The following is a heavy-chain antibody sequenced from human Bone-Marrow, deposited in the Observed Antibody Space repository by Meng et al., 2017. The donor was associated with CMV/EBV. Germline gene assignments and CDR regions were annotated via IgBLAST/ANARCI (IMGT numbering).Heavy chain of an antibody. D-gene: IGHD2/OR15-2a*01. CDR2: IYSGGSST. J-gene: IGHJ3*02. V-gene: IGHV3-23*03. CDR3: ARQIEEEYDAFDI. Sequence: GGSLRLSCAASGFTFSSYAMSWVRQAPGKGLEWVSVIYSGGSSTYYADSVKGRFTISRDNSKNTLYLQMNSLRAEDTAVYYCARQIEEEYDAFDIWGQGKMVNLSS. CDR1: GFTFSSYA.